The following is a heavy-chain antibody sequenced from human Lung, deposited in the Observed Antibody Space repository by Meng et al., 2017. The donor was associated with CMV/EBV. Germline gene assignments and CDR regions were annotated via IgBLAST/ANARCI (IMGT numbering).Heavy chain of an antibody. J-gene: IGHJ4*02. Sequence: LXXAASGFTFSSYGMHWVRQAPGKGLEWVAVIWYDGSDKYYADSVKGRFTISRDNSKNTLYLQMNSLRAEDTAVYYCAKGDYYGSGRSIDYWGQGTXVTVAS. CDR1: GFTFSSYG. CDR2: IWYDGSDK. CDR3: AKGDYYGSGRSIDY. V-gene: IGHV3-33*06. D-gene: IGHD3-10*01.